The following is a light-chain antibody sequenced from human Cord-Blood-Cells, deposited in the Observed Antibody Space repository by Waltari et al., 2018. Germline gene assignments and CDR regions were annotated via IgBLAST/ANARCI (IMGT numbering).Light chain of an antibody. V-gene: IGLV2-14*03. CDR1: SSDVCGYNF. Sequence: QSALTTPASVPGSPGPSHTISCTGPSSDVCGYNFVSWYQQPPGKAPKLMIYDVSNRPSGVSNRVSGSKSGNTASLTISGLQAEDEADYYCSSYTSSSTWVFGGGTKLTVL. CDR2: DVS. J-gene: IGLJ3*02. CDR3: SSYTSSSTWV.